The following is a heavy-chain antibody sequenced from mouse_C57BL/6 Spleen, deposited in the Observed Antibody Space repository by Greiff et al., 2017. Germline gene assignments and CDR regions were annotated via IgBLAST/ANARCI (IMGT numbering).Heavy chain of an antibody. J-gene: IGHJ3*01. V-gene: IGHV5-6*01. CDR3: ARHSLTGAWFAY. Sequence: EVQLVESGGDLVKPGGSLKLSCAASGFTFSSYGMSWVRQTPDKRLEWVATISSGGSYTYYPDSVKGRFTISRDNAKNTLYLQMSSLKSEDTAMYYCARHSLTGAWFAYWGQGTLVTVSA. CDR1: GFTFSSYG. CDR2: ISSGGSYT. D-gene: IGHD1-1*02.